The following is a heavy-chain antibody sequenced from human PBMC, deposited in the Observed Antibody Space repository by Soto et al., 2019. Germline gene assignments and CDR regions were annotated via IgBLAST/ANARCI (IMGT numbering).Heavy chain of an antibody. J-gene: IGHJ4*02. CDR3: TTWRSSSWFDY. Sequence: GESLKISCKGSGYSFSTYSIGWVRQMPGKGLGWMGNIFSSDSYARYSPSFQGQVTISVDRSISTAYLQWSSLKASDTAMYYCTTWRSSSWFDYWGQGTQVTVSS. CDR2: IFSSDSYA. V-gene: IGHV5-51*01. CDR1: GYSFSTYS. D-gene: IGHD6-13*01.